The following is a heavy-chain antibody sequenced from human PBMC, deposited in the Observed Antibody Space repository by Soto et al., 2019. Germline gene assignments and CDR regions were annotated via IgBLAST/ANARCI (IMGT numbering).Heavy chain of an antibody. J-gene: IGHJ4*02. D-gene: IGHD3-22*01. Sequence: EVQLVESGGGLVKPGGSLRLSCAASGFTFSSYSMNWVRQAPGKGLEWVSSISSSSSYIYYADSVKGRFTISRDNAKNSLYLQMNSLRAEDTAVYYCARDKLVAVNNFDYWGQGTLVTVSS. CDR1: GFTFSSYS. CDR3: ARDKLVAVNNFDY. CDR2: ISSSSSYI. V-gene: IGHV3-21*01.